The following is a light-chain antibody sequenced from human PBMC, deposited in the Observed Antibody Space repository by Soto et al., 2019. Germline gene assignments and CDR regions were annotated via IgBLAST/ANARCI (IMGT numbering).Light chain of an antibody. V-gene: IGLV2-14*01. CDR2: DVS. CDR3: SSYTSSGTYV. Sequence: VLTQPASVSGSPGQSITISCTGTNSVVGGYEFVSWYQQHPDNAPKLIIYDVSDRPSGESSRFSGSKSANTASLTISGLQAEDEADYYCSSYTSSGTYVFGTGTKVTVL. J-gene: IGLJ1*01. CDR1: NSVVGGYEF.